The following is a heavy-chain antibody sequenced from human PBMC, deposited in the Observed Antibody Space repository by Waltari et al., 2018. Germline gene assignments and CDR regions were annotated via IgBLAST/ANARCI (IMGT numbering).Heavy chain of an antibody. D-gene: IGHD3-10*01. V-gene: IGHV3-48*03. Sequence: EVQLVESGGGLVHPGGSLSLSCAASGFTCGSYEMHWVRQAPGKGLEWFSYISSSGSTIYYADSVKGRFTISRDNAKNSLYLQMNSLRAEDTAVYYCARVSGELLYYYYGMDVWGQGTTVTVSS. CDR1: GFTCGSYE. CDR3: ARVSGELLYYYYGMDV. J-gene: IGHJ6*02. CDR2: ISSSGSTI.